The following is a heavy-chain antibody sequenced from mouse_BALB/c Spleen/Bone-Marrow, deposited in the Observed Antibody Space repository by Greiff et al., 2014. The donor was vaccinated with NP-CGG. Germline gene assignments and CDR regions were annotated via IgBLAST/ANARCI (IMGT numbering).Heavy chain of an antibody. D-gene: IGHD6-1*01. CDR3: ARPTPRYYAMDY. CDR2: IWAGGST. V-gene: IGHV2-9*02. Sequence: QVQLKESGPGLVAPSQSLSITCTVSGFSLTNYGVYWVRQPPGKGLEWLEVIWAGGSTNYNSALMSRLSISKDNSKSQVFLKMNRLQTDDTAMYYCARPTPRYYAMDYWGQGTSVTVSS. CDR1: GFSLTNYG. J-gene: IGHJ4*01.